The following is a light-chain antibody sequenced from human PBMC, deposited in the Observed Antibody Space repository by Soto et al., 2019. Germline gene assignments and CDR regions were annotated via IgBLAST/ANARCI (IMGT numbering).Light chain of an antibody. CDR1: QSVASSY. CDR2: GAS. V-gene: IGKV3-20*01. J-gene: IGKJ2*01. Sequence: EIVLTQSPGTLSLSPGEGATLSCRASQSVASSYFAWYQHKPGQAPRLLIYGASNRATGIPDRFSVSGSGTDLTLTISRLYPEDFAGYYCQQYCNYSYTFGQGTKLEIK. CDR3: QQYCNYSYT.